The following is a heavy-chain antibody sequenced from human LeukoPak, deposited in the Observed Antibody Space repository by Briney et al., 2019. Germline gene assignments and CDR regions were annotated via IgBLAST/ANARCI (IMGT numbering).Heavy chain of an antibody. CDR3: ARIYCGGDCYSDDAFDI. CDR2: ISAYNGNT. CDR1: GYTFTSYG. D-gene: IGHD2-21*02. Sequence: ASVKVSCKASGYTFTSYGISWVRQAPGQGLEWMGWISAYNGNTNYAQKLQGRVTMTRDMSTSTVYMELSSLRSEDTAVYYCARIYCGGDCYSDDAFDIWGQGTMVTVSS. V-gene: IGHV1-18*01. J-gene: IGHJ3*02.